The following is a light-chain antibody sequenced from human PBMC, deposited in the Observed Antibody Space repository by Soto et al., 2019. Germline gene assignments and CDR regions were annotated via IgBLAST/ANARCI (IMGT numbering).Light chain of an antibody. V-gene: IGKV1-39*01. CDR2: AAA. CDR1: QSISRY. Sequence: DIQMTQSPSSLSASVGDSVTIICRASQSISRYLNWYQQRPGKVPKVLIYAAASLQSGVPPRFTCSGAGTEFTLTISGLQPEDVATYYCQQSYITPYTFGQGTKLDIE. CDR3: QQSYITPYT. J-gene: IGKJ2*01.